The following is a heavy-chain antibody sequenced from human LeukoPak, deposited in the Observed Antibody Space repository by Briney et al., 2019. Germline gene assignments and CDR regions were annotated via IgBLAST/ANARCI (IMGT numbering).Heavy chain of an antibody. Sequence: PAETLSLTCALYGPSFSGYYSSGVRQPPGEGREWIGEINDSGRTNYHPSSKGRVTISVDTSKNQFLLKLSSVTAADTAVYYGARENWYGNWFDPWGQGTLVTVSS. CDR1: GPSFSGYY. D-gene: IGHD1-1*01. CDR3: ARENWYGNWFDP. V-gene: IGHV4-34*01. CDR2: INDSGRT. J-gene: IGHJ5*02.